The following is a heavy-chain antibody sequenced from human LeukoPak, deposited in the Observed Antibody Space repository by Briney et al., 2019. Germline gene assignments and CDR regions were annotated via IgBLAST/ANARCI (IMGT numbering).Heavy chain of an antibody. CDR2: IKSKTDGGTT. D-gene: IGHD3-10*01. CDR3: TTAYYYGSGSRGFDY. J-gene: IGHJ4*02. V-gene: IGHV3-15*01. Sequence: GGSLRLSCAASGFTFSSYEMNWVRQAPGKGLEWVGRIKSKTDGGTTDYAAPVKGRFTISRDDSKNTLYLQMNSLKTEDTAVYYCTTAYYYGSGSRGFDYWGQGTLVTVSS. CDR1: GFTFSSYE.